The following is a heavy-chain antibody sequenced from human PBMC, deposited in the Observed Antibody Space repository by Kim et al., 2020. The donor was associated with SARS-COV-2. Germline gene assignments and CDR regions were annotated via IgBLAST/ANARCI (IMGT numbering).Heavy chain of an antibody. Sequence: GGSLRLSCAASGAASGFTFHAFDIHWVRQASGKGLEWVGRVRNKGNDYATTYTASVKGRFTISRDDSKNTAYLQMNSLKTEDTAIYYCTRPNDGLGPGSWGQGTLVTVSS. D-gene: IGHD2-8*01. V-gene: IGHV3-73*01. J-gene: IGHJ5*02. CDR3: TRPNDGLGPGS. CDR2: VRNKGNDYAT. CDR1: GFTFHAFD.